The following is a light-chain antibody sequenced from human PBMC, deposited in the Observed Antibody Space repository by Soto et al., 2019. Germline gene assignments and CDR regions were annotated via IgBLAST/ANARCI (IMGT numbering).Light chain of an antibody. V-gene: IGLV2-14*01. J-gene: IGLJ1*01. CDR1: SSDVGGYNY. CDR3: SSYTSSNTQV. Sequence: QSVLTQPATVTGSPGQSITISYTGTSSDVGGYNYVSWYQQHPGKAPKLMIFDVSNRPSGVSSRFSGSKSGNTASLIIAGLQAEDEADYYCSSYTSSNTQVFGTGTKVTVL. CDR2: DVS.